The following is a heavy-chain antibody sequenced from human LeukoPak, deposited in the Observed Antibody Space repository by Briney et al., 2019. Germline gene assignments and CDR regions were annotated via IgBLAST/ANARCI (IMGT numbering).Heavy chain of an antibody. CDR2: IGGRGGST. Sequence: GGSLRLSCAASGFRFSDFTMTWVRQAPGKGPEWVSAIGGRGGSTYYADSLGGRFTISRGNSKDMVYLQMNSLKVEDTATYYCGKEGGAWGQGTKVTVSS. V-gene: IGHV3-23*01. J-gene: IGHJ5*02. D-gene: IGHD3-16*01. CDR3: GKEGGA. CDR1: GFRFSDFT.